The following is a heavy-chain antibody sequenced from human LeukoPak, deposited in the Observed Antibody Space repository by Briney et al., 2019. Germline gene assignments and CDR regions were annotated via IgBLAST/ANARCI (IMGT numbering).Heavy chain of an antibody. CDR2: IKQDGGEK. Sequence: GGSLRLSCAASGFMFSDFWMSWVRQAPGEGLEWVANIKQDGGEKYYVDSVEGRFTISRDNTKNSLYLQMNSLRAEDTAVYYCATRGGDSEVDYWGQGTLVTVSS. CDR3: ATRGGDSEVDY. D-gene: IGHD4-17*01. J-gene: IGHJ4*02. CDR1: GFMFSDFW. V-gene: IGHV3-7*01.